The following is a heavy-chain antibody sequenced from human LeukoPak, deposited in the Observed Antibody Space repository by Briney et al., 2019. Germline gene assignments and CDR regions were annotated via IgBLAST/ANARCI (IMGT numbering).Heavy chain of an antibody. CDR2: IGAGGSNT. V-gene: IGHV3-23*01. J-gene: IGHJ1*01. CDR1: GFTFSNHA. Sequence: GGSLRLSCAASGFTFSNHAMSWVRQAPGKGLEWVSLIGAGGSNTYHADSVQGRFTISRDNSKNTLYLQMNSLRAEDTAVYYCAKTRGDHDPEYFQNWGQGTLVTVSS. CDR3: AKTRGDHDPEYFQN. D-gene: IGHD2-21*02.